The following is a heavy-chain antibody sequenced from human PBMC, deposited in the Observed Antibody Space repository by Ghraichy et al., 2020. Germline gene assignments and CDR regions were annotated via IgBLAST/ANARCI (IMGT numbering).Heavy chain of an antibody. J-gene: IGHJ5*01. V-gene: IGHV3-23*01. D-gene: IGHD3-10*01. Sequence: GSLRLSCAASGFSFSDYAMTWVRQAPGKGLQWVSSIRDGGGNTYYADSVQGRFTISRDNSKNTLYLQMSALRDDDAAVYYCARDVRGYRVNRVWFGEFDCWGQGTLVTVSS. CDR2: IRDGGGNT. CDR3: ARDVRGYRVNRVWFGEFDC. CDR1: GFSFSDYA.